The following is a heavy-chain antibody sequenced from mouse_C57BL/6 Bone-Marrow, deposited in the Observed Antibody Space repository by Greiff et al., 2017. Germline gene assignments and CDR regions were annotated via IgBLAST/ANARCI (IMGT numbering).Heavy chain of an antibody. V-gene: IGHV1-69*01. CDR2: IDPSDSYT. CDR1: GYTFTSYW. J-gene: IGHJ4*01. D-gene: IGHD2-1*01. Sequence: QVQLQQPGAELVMPGASVKLSCKASGYTFTSYWMHWVKQRPGQGLAWIGEIDPSDSYTNYNQKFKGKSTLTVDKSSSTAYMQLSSLTSEDSAVYYGAREYYYGNYDAMDYWGQGTSVTVSS. CDR3: AREYYYGNYDAMDY.